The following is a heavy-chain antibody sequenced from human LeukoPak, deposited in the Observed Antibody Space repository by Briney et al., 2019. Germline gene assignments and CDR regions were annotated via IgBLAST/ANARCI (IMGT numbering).Heavy chain of an antibody. V-gene: IGHV3-7*01. CDR1: GFTFSSYW. J-gene: IGHJ4*02. CDR2: IKQDGSEK. CDR3: AREMTTITCYFDY. Sequence: GGSLRLSCAASGFTFSSYWMSWVRQAPGKGLEWVANIKQDGSEKYYVDSVKGRFTISRDNAKNSLYLQMNSLRAEDTAVYYCAREMTTITCYFDYWGQGTLVTVSS. D-gene: IGHD5-24*01.